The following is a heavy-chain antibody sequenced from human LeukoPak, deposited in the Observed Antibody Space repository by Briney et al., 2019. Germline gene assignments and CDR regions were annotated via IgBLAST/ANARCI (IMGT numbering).Heavy chain of an antibody. V-gene: IGHV4-34*01. J-gene: IGHJ6*02. CDR1: GGSFSGYY. Sequence: SETLSLTCAVYGGSFSGYYWSWIRQPPGKGLEWIGEINHSGSTNYNPSLKSRVTISVDTSKNQFSLKLSSVTAADTAVYYCARDFYGDYDLFPYGMDVWGQGTTVTVSS. CDR3: ARDFYGDYDLFPYGMDV. CDR2: INHSGST. D-gene: IGHD4-17*01.